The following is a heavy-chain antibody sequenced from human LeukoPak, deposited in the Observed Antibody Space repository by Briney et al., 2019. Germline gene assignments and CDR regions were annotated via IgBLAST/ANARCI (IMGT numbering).Heavy chain of an antibody. D-gene: IGHD3-16*01. CDR1: GFTFSNAW. V-gene: IGHV3-15*01. J-gene: IGHJ6*02. Sequence: GGSLRLSCAASGFTFSNAWMSWVRQAPGKGLEWVGGIKSKTDGGTTDYAAPVKGRFTISRDDSKNTLYLQMNSLKTEDTAVYYCTTRGFWDTSVGMDVWGQGTTVTVSS. CDR2: IKSKTDGGTT. CDR3: TTRGFWDTSVGMDV.